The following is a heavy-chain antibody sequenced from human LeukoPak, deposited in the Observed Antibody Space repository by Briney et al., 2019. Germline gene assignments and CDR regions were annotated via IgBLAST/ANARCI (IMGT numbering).Heavy chain of an antibody. V-gene: IGHV4-39*07. Sequence: SETLSLTCTVSGGSISSSSYYWGWIRQPPGKGLEWIGSIYYSGSTYYNPSLKSRVTLSVDTSKNQFSLKLSSVTAADTAVYYCTRARRDDYGDPGWFDPWGQGTLVTVSS. CDR3: TRARRDDYGDPGWFDP. J-gene: IGHJ5*02. D-gene: IGHD4-17*01. CDR1: GGSISSSSYY. CDR2: IYYSGST.